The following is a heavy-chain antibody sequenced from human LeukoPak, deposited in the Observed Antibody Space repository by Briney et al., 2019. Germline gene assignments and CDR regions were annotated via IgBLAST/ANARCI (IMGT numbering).Heavy chain of an antibody. Sequence: SETLSLTCTVSGGSISSGSYYWSWIRQPAGKGLEWIGRIYTSGSTNYNPSLKSRVTISVDTSKNQFSLKLSSVTAADTAVYYCAGSRYRHWFDPWGQGTLVTVSS. D-gene: IGHD1-14*01. CDR3: AGSRYRHWFDP. CDR2: IYTSGST. V-gene: IGHV4-61*02. CDR1: GGSISSGSYY. J-gene: IGHJ5*02.